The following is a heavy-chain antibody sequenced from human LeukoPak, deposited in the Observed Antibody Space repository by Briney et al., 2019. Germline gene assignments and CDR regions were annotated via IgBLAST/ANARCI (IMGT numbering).Heavy chain of an antibody. CDR3: AKEEAWGVNAFDS. V-gene: IGHV3-74*01. J-gene: IGHJ4*02. Sequence: GGSLRLSCAASGFTFSSYWMHWVRQAPGKGLVWVSRINGDGSTTTYADSVTGRFTISRDNIENTVFLQMNSLSSDDTAVYFCAKEEAWGVNAFDSWGQGTLVTVSS. CDR1: GFTFSSYW. D-gene: IGHD3-10*01. CDR2: INGDGSTT.